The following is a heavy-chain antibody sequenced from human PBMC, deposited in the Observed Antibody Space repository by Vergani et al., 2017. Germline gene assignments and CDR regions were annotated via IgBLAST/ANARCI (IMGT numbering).Heavy chain of an antibody. J-gene: IGHJ3*02. Sequence: QLQLQESGPGLVKPSETLSLTCTVSVGSISSSSYYWGWIRQPPGKGLEWIGSIYYSGSTYYNPSLKSRVTISVGTSKNQFSLKLSSVTAADPAVYYWAGESVTGSLKITVGGQPNTDAVDIWGQGTMVTVSS. CDR3: AGESVTGSLKITVGGQPNTDAVDI. V-gene: IGHV4-39*07. CDR2: IYYSGST. D-gene: IGHD3-16*01. CDR1: VGSISSSSYY.